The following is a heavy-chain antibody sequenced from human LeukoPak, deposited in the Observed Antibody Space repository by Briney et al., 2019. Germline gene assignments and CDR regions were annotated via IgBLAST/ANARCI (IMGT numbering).Heavy chain of an antibody. CDR2: IYYSGST. D-gene: IGHD2-15*01. CDR3: ARGGVCSGGSCYSYYFDY. CDR1: GGSISNSRDY. J-gene: IGHJ4*02. Sequence: SETLSLTCTVSGGSISNSRDYWAWIRQPPGKGLEWIANIYYSGSTYYSPSLKSRVTISVDTSKNQFSLKLSSVTAADTAVYYCARGGVCSGGSCYSYYFDYWGQGTLVTVSS. V-gene: IGHV4-39*07.